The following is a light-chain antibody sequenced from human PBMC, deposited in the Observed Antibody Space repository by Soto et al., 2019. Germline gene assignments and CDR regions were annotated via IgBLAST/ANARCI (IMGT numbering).Light chain of an antibody. CDR1: SSDVGSYNL. J-gene: IGLJ1*01. V-gene: IGLV2-23*02. Sequence: QSALTQPASVPGSPGQSITISCTGTSSDVGSYNLVSWYQHHPDEAPKLIIYEVNKRPSGVSNRFSGSKSGNTASLTIFGLQAEDEADYYCCSYAGSSSFYVFGSGTKVTVL. CDR2: EVN. CDR3: CSYAGSSSFYV.